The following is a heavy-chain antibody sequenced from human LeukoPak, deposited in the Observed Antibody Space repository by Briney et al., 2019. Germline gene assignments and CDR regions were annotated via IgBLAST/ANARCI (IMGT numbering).Heavy chain of an antibody. J-gene: IGHJ4*02. V-gene: IGHV3-23*01. D-gene: IGHD4-17*01. CDR3: AKDPSTVTGFDY. Sequence: PGGSLRLSCAASGFTFSSYAMSWVRQAPGKGLERVSASSGSGGSTYYADSVKGRFTISRDNSKNTLYLQMNSLRAEDTAVYYCAKDPSTVTGFDYWGQGTLATVSS. CDR2: SSGSGGST. CDR1: GFTFSSYA.